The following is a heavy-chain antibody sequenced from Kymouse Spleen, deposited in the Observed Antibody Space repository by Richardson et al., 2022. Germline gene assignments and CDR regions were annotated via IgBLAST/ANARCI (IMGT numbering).Heavy chain of an antibody. Sequence: QVQLVESGGGVVQPGRSLRLSCAASGFTFSSYGMHWVRQAPGKGLEWVAVIWYDGSNKYYADSVKGRFTISRDNSKNTLYLQMNSLRAEDTAVYYCARGGDILTGYYPPYYYGMDVWGQGTTVTVSS. J-gene: IGHJ6*02. CDR2: IWYDGSNK. V-gene: IGHV3-33*01. CDR1: GFTFSSYG. D-gene: IGHD3-9*01. CDR3: ARGGDILTGYYPPYYYGMDV.